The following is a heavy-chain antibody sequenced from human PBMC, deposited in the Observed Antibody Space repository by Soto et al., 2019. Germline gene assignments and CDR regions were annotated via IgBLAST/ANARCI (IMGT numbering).Heavy chain of an antibody. V-gene: IGHV4-31*03. CDR1: GGSISSGGYY. CDR3: AGGLRENYAGGGVDY. Sequence: QVQLQESGPGLVKPSQTLSLTCTVSGGSISSGGYYWSWIRQHPGKGLEWIGYIYYSGSTYYNPSLKSGITISVDTSKNQFPLRRSSVTAGETAVFYWAGGLRENYAGGGVDYWGQGTLVTVSS. D-gene: IGHD3-16*01. CDR2: IYYSGST. J-gene: IGHJ4*02.